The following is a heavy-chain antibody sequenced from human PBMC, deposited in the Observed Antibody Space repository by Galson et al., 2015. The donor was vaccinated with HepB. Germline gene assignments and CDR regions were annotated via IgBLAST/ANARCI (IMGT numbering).Heavy chain of an antibody. CDR1: GFTFSRYW. D-gene: IGHD3-22*01. CDR3: ARVAGYHDSSGYCDAFDI. V-gene: IGHV3-7*03. Sequence: SLRLSCAASGFTFSRYWMSWVRQAPGKGLEWVANIKQDGSEKYYVDSVKGRFTISRDNAKNSLYLQMNSLRAEDTAVYYCARVAGYHDSSGYCDAFDIWGQGTMVTVSS. CDR2: IKQDGSEK. J-gene: IGHJ3*02.